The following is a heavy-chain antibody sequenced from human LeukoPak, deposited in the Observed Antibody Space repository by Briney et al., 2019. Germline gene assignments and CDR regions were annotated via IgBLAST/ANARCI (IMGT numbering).Heavy chain of an antibody. D-gene: IGHD3-22*01. CDR3: ARPTREYYDSSGYYYFEN. CDR1: GGTFSRYA. CDR2: IIPMFGTA. Sequence: SVKVSCKASGGTFSRYAISWLRPAPGQGLEWMGGIIPMFGTANYAQKFQGRVMITGVESTSTAYMELSSLRSEDTAVYYCARPTREYYDSSGYYYFENWGQGTLVTVSS. J-gene: IGHJ4*02. V-gene: IGHV1-69*13.